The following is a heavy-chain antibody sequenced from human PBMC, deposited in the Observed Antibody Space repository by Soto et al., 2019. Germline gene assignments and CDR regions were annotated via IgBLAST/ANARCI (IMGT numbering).Heavy chain of an antibody. V-gene: IGHV3-7*01. Sequence: PGGSLRLSCAASGFTFSSYCMSWVRQAPGKGLEWVANIKQDGSEKYYVDSVKGRFTISRDNAENSLYLQMNSLRAEDTAVYYCTRGGCISESYYCFDYWGQGTLVTSPQ. J-gene: IGHJ4*02. D-gene: IGHD1-26*01. CDR2: IKQDGSEK. CDR3: TRGGCISESYYCFDY. CDR1: GFTFSSYC.